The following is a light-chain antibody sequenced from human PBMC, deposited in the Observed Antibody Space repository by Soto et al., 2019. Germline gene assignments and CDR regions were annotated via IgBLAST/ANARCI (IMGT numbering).Light chain of an antibody. J-gene: IGLJ3*02. V-gene: IGLV2-23*01. Sequence: QSALTQPASVSGSPGLSITISCTGTSSDVGSYNLVSWYQQHPGKAPKLMIYEGSKRPSGVSNRFSGSKSGNTASLTISGLQAEDEADYYCCSYAGSSTYWVFGGGTQLTVL. CDR3: CSYAGSSTYWV. CDR2: EGS. CDR1: SSDVGSYNL.